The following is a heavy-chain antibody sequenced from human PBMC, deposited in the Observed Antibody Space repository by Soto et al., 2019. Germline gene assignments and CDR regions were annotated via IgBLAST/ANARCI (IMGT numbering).Heavy chain of an antibody. CDR1: GDSVSSDSYY. J-gene: IGHJ5*02. CDR3: AREGGVLRMSNWLDP. D-gene: IGHD3-3*01. CDR2: IYHSGST. V-gene: IGHV4-61*01. Sequence: PSETLSLTCTVSGDSVSSDSYYWSWIRQPPGKTLEWIGYIYHSGSTSYNPSLQSRVTMSIDTSKNQFSLNLTSVTAADTAIYYCAREGGVLRMSNWLDPWGQGTLVTVSS.